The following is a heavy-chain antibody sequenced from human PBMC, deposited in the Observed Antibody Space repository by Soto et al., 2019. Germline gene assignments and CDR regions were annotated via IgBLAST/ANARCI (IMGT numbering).Heavy chain of an antibody. CDR2: ISGSGGST. CDR3: AKPLWYQLLSSRTGAAAGRSNWFDP. Sequence: GGSLRLSCAASGFTFSSYAMSWVRQAPGKGLEWVSAISGSGGSTYYADSVKGRFTISRDNSKNTLYLQMNSLRAEDTAVYYCAKPLWYQLLSSRTGAAAGRSNWFDPWGQGTLVTVSS. D-gene: IGHD2-2*01. J-gene: IGHJ5*02. V-gene: IGHV3-23*01. CDR1: GFTFSSYA.